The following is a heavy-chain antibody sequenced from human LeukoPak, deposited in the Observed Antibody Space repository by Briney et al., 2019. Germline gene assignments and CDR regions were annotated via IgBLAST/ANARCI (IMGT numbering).Heavy chain of an antibody. Sequence: PSETLSLTCAVYGGSFSGYYWSWIRQPPGKGLEWIGEINHSGSTNYNPSLKSRVTISVDTSKNQFSLKLSSVTAADTAVDYCARATRTGLLWFRRWGQGTLVTVSS. CDR1: GGSFSGYY. CDR2: INHSGST. J-gene: IGHJ4*02. CDR3: ARATRTGLLWFRR. D-gene: IGHD3-10*01. V-gene: IGHV4-34*01.